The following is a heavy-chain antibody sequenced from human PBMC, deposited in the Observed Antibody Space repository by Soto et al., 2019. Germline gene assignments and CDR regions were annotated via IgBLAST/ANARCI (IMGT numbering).Heavy chain of an antibody. CDR1: GGSISSSNW. Sequence: QVQLQESGPGLVKPSGTLSLTCAVPGGSISSSNWWSWVRQPPGKGLEWIGEIYHSGSTNYNPSLKSRVPISVDKSENQFSLKLSSVTAADTAVYYCARGAMWPPRATVTMVDWGQGTLVTVSS. V-gene: IGHV4-4*02. CDR2: IYHSGST. J-gene: IGHJ4*02. D-gene: IGHD4-17*01. CDR3: ARGAMWPPRATVTMVD.